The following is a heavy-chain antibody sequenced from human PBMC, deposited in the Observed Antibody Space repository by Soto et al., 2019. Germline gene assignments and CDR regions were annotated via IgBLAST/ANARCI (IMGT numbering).Heavy chain of an antibody. V-gene: IGHV3-23*02. CDR2: ISGSDGST. Sequence: GGSLRLSCVTSGFTFSSYAMSWVRQAPGKGLEWVSVISGSDGSTYYGDSVKGRFTISRDNSKNTLYLQMNSLRAEDTAVYYCAKDRERDALYEDYWGQGTMVTVSS. J-gene: IGHJ4*02. CDR3: AKDRERDALYEDY. D-gene: IGHD2-8*01. CDR1: GFTFSSYA.